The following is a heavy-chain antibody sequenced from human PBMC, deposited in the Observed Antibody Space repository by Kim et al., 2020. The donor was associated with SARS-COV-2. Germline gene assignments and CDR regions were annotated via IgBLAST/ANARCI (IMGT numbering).Heavy chain of an antibody. V-gene: IGHV3-23*01. CDR1: GFTFRSYG. CDR2: ISASGEST. D-gene: IGHD3-3*01. J-gene: IGHJ6*02. CDR3: AKSIRITIFGCMDV. Sequence: GGSLRLSCAASGFTFRSYGMSWVRQAPGKGLEWVSEISASGESTHYADSVKGRFTISRDSSKSTLYLQMNSLRAEDTAVYYCAKSIRITIFGCMDVWGQGTTVIVSS.